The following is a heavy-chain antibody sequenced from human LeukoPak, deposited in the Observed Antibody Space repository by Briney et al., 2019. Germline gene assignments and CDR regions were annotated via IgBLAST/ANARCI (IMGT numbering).Heavy chain of an antibody. Sequence: GASVKVSCKASGYTFTSYGISWVRQAPRQGLEWMGWISAYNGNTNYAQKLQGRVTMTTDTSTSTAYMELRSLRSDDTAVYYCAQYSSGLSVLDYWGQGTLVTVSS. V-gene: IGHV1-18*01. D-gene: IGHD6-19*01. J-gene: IGHJ4*02. CDR3: AQYSSGLSVLDY. CDR2: ISAYNGNT. CDR1: GYTFTSYG.